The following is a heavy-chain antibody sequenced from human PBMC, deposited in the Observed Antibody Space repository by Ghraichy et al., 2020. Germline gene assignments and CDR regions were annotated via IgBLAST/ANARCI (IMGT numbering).Heavy chain of an antibody. CDR2: ISGDSSKV. J-gene: IGHJ6*02. CDR1: GFRFDDYA. V-gene: IGHV3-43*02. CDR3: VKEWGMSYSSYRVDGLDI. D-gene: IGHD2-21*01. Sequence: GGSLRLSCAASGFRFDDYAMHWVRQLPGKGLEWVAPISGDSSKVYYADSVRGRFTISRDNSNKSLYLQMSSLRTEDTALYYCVKEWGMSYSSYRVDGLDIWGQGTTVT.